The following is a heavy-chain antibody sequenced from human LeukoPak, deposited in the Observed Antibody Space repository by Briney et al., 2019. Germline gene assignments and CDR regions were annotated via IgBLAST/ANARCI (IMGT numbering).Heavy chain of an antibody. CDR3: ARGIAVAVPFDY. D-gene: IGHD6-19*01. CDR2: INPNSGGT. J-gene: IGHJ4*02. V-gene: IGHV1-2*06. Sequence: ASVKVSCKASGYTFTGYYMHWVRQAPGQGLEWMGRINPNSGGTNYAQKFQGRVTMTRDTSISTAYVELSRLRSDGTAVYYCARGIAVAVPFDYWGQGTLVTVSS. CDR1: GYTFTGYY.